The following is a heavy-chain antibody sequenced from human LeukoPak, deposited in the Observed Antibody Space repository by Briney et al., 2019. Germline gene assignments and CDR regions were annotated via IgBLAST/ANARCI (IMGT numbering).Heavy chain of an antibody. V-gene: IGHV1-24*01. CDR2: FDPEDGET. CDR1: GYTLTQLS. Sequence: ASVKVSCKVSGYTLTQLSMHWVRQAPGKGREWMGGFDPEDGETIYAQKFQGRVTMTEDTSTDTAYMELSSLRSEDTAVYYCATDRYCSSTSCYTAPSVFDPWGQGTLVTVSS. D-gene: IGHD2-2*02. J-gene: IGHJ5*02. CDR3: ATDRYCSSTSCYTAPSVFDP.